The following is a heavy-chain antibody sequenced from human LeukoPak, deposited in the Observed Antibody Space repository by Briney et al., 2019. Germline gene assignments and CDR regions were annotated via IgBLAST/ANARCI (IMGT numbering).Heavy chain of an antibody. CDR1: GGSISSYY. V-gene: IGHV4-59*01. J-gene: IGHJ4*02. CDR3: ARVNYYDFYYFDY. CDR2: IYYSGST. D-gene: IGHD3-22*01. Sequence: SETLSLTCTVSGGSISSYYWSWIRQPPGKGLEWIGYIYYSGSTNYNPSLKSRVTISVDTSKNQFSLELSSVAAADTAVYYCARVNYYDFYYFDYWGQGTLVTVSS.